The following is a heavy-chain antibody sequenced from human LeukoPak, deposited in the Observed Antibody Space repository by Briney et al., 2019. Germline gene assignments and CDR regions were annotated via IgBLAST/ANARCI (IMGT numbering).Heavy chain of an antibody. CDR1: GGSISSGDYY. V-gene: IGHV4-30-4*08. D-gene: IGHD3-3*01. J-gene: IGHJ3*02. CDR3: ARGELRFLEPDAFDI. Sequence: SETLSLTCTVSGGSISSGDYYWSWIRQPPGKGLEWIGYIYYSGSTYYNPSLKSRVTISVDTSKNQFSLKLSSVTAADTAVYYRARGELRFLEPDAFDIWGQGTMVTVSS. CDR2: IYYSGST.